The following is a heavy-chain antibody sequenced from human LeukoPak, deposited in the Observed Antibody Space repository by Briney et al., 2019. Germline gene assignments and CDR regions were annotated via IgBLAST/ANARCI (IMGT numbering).Heavy chain of an antibody. CDR1: GGSISSSS. Sequence: SETLSLTCTVSGGSISSSSWSWIRQPPGKGLEWIGYFYYSGSTNYNPSLRSRVTISVDTSKSQFSLKLSSMTAADTAMYYCASVYSSGWYGGGNWFDPWGQGTLVTVSS. J-gene: IGHJ5*02. CDR3: ASVYSSGWYGGGNWFDP. CDR2: FYYSGST. D-gene: IGHD6-19*01. V-gene: IGHV4-59*01.